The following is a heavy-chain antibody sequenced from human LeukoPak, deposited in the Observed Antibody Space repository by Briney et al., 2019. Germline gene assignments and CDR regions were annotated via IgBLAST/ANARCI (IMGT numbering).Heavy chain of an antibody. J-gene: IGHJ5*01. V-gene: IGHV3-48*03. CDR2: ICGRGKTI. CDR1: GLTFRGHE. Sequence: GGSLRLSCAASGLTFRGHEMNWVRRAPGKGLKWISYICGRGKTIYYADSVKGRFTIYRDNAANLVYLQMYSLRAEDTAVYCCARGFELITFGGAIGKLNWFGSWGQGTLVTVSS. D-gene: IGHD3-16*02. CDR3: ARGFELITFGGAIGKLNWFGS.